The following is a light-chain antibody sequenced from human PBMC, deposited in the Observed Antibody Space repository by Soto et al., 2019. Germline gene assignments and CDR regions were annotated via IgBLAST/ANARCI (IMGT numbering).Light chain of an antibody. Sequence: QSALPQSASVSGSPGQSITISCTGTSSDIGAYNYVSWYQQHPGKAPKLMIHDVSNRPSGVSSRFSGSKSGNTASLSISGLQAEDEADYYCSSYTSSSTVLYVFGTGTKVTVL. V-gene: IGLV2-14*01. CDR1: SSDIGAYNY. J-gene: IGLJ1*01. CDR2: DVS. CDR3: SSYTSSSTVLYV.